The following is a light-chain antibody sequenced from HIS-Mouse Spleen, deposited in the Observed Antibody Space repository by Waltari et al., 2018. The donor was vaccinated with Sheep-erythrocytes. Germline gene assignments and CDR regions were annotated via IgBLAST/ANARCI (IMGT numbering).Light chain of an antibody. CDR2: DVS. V-gene: IGLV2-11*01. CDR1: SSDVGGYNY. Sequence: QSALTQPRSVSGSPGQSVTISCTGTSSDVGGYNYVSWYQQHPAKAPKLMIYDVSKRPSAVPARFSGSKSGNTASLTISGLQAEDEADYYCCSYAGSYNHVFATGTKVTVL. CDR3: CSYAGSYNHV. J-gene: IGLJ1*01.